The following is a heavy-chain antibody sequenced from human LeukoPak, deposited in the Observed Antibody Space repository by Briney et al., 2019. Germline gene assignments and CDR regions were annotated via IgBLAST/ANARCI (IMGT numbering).Heavy chain of an antibody. Sequence: GASVKVSCKAAGYTFTNYGISWVRQAPGQGLEWMGWISAYNGNTNYAQKFQGRVTMTTDTSTSTAYMELRSLRSDDTAVYYCARDRDYGDYNTQDLFVHWGQGTLVTVSS. CDR3: ARDRDYGDYNTQDLFVH. J-gene: IGHJ4*02. V-gene: IGHV1-18*01. CDR1: GYTFTNYG. D-gene: IGHD4-17*01. CDR2: ISAYNGNT.